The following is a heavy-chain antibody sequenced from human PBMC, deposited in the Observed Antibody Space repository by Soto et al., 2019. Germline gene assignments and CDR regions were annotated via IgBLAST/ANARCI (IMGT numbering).Heavy chain of an antibody. CDR1: GGTFSTYG. D-gene: IGHD4-4*01. CDR2: IIPLIGTA. V-gene: IGHV1-69*18. CDR3: ARVVMPTVPASFYYGLDV. Sequence: QVQLVQSGAEVRKPGYSVTVSCKASGGTFSTYGITWVRQAPGQGLEWMGNIIPLIGTANYAQRFRGRVTITADESTTTAYMELTSLRSEDTAVYYGARVVMPTVPASFYYGLDVWGQGTTVTVSS. J-gene: IGHJ6*02.